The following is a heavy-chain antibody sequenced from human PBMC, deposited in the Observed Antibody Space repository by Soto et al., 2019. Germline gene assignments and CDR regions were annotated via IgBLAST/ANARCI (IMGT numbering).Heavy chain of an antibody. Sequence: EVQLVESGGGLVQPGGSLRLSCGGSGLTFSNDWIHWVRQAPGQGLAWVSGISRDGSSTTYADSVKGRFTISRDFAKNTVYLQMNSLTAEDTTVYYCARESSGYSSYFDYWGQGTLVTVSS. CDR1: GLTFSNDW. D-gene: IGHD5-12*01. CDR2: ISRDGSST. V-gene: IGHV3-74*01. CDR3: ARESSGYSSYFDY. J-gene: IGHJ4*02.